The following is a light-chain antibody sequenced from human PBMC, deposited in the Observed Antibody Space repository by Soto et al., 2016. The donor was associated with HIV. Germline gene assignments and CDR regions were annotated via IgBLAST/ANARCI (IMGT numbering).Light chain of an antibody. CDR1: ALPNQY. Sequence: SYELTQPPSVSVSPGQTARITCSGDALPNQYAYWYQQKPGQAPVLVVYDDSDRPSGIPERFSGSNSGNTATLTISRVDIGDEADYYCQVWDSGSDPVVFGEGTKLTVL. CDR2: DDS. J-gene: IGLJ2*01. V-gene: IGLV3-21*02. CDR3: QVWDSGSDPVV.